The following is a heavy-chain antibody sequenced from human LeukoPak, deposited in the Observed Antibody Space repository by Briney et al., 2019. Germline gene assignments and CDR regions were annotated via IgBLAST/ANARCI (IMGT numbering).Heavy chain of an antibody. Sequence: GGSLRLSCAAPGFTFSSYIMHWVRQAPGKGLEWVSAISGSGGTAYYGDSVKGRFTISRDNSKNTLYLQMNSLRAEDTAVYYCAKLSCSGGSCYPIYWGQGTLVTVSS. V-gene: IGHV3-23*01. J-gene: IGHJ4*02. CDR2: ISGSGGTA. CDR3: AKLSCSGGSCYPIY. CDR1: GFTFSSYI. D-gene: IGHD2-15*01.